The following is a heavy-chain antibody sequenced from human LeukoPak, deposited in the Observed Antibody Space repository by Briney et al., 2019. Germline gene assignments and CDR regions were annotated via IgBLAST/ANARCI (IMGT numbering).Heavy chain of an antibody. J-gene: IGHJ4*02. V-gene: IGHV1-18*01. CDR3: AREESVVATGITGDY. D-gene: IGHD5-12*01. CDR2: ISAYNGNT. CDR1: GYTFTSYG. Sequence: ASVKVSCKASGYTFTSYGISWVRQAPGQGLEWMGWISAYNGNTNYAQELQGRVTMTTDTSTSTAYMELRSLRSDDTAVYYCAREESVVATGITGDYWGQGTLVTVSS.